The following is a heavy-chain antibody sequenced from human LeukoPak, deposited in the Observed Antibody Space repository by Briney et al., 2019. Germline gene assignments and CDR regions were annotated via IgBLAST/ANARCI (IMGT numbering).Heavy chain of an antibody. CDR1: GGSFSGYY. Sequence: PSETPSLTCAVYGGSFSGYYWSWIRQPPGKGLEWIGEINHSGSTNYNPSLKSRVTISVDKSKNQFSLKLSSVTAADTAVYYCARTVTMVRGVILKYFDYWGQGTLVTVSS. J-gene: IGHJ4*02. CDR2: INHSGST. CDR3: ARTVTMVRGVILKYFDY. V-gene: IGHV4-34*01. D-gene: IGHD3-10*01.